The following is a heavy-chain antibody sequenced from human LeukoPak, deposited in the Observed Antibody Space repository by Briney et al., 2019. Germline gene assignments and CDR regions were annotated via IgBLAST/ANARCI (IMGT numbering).Heavy chain of an antibody. CDR3: AKDRGGYSGYDPDY. D-gene: IGHD5-12*01. J-gene: IGHJ4*02. CDR1: GFTFSSYG. Sequence: GRSLRLSCAASGFTFSSYGMHWVRQAPGKRLEWGAVISYDGSNKYYADSVKGRFTISRDNSKNTLYLQMNSLRAEDTAVYYCAKDRGGYSGYDPDYWGQGTLVTVSS. V-gene: IGHV3-30*18. CDR2: ISYDGSNK.